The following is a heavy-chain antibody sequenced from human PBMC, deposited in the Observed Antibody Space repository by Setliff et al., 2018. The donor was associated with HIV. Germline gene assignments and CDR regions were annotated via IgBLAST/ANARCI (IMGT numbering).Heavy chain of an antibody. CDR1: GFSFSTNGVG. Sequence: SGPTLVNPTQTLTLTCTFSGFSFSTNGVGVGWIRQPPGKALEWLALVYWNDDKRYSPSLKSKVTITKDTSKNQVVLTMTNMDPVDTATYYCAHRGLGIGPGPFGVWGQGTMVTVSS. CDR2: VYWNDDK. V-gene: IGHV2-5*01. J-gene: IGHJ3*01. CDR3: AHRGLGIGPGPFGV.